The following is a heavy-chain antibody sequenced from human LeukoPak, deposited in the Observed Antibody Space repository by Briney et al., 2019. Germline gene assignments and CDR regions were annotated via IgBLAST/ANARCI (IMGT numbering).Heavy chain of an antibody. CDR3: ARERTGSYYRFFDY. Sequence: SETLSLTFTVSGYSISSGYYWGWIQQPPGKGLEWIGSICHSGSTYYNPSLKSRVTISVDTSKNQFSLKLSSVTAADTAVYYCARERTGSYYRFFDYWGQGTLVTVSS. D-gene: IGHD1-26*01. CDR1: GYSISSGYY. V-gene: IGHV4-38-2*02. J-gene: IGHJ4*02. CDR2: ICHSGST.